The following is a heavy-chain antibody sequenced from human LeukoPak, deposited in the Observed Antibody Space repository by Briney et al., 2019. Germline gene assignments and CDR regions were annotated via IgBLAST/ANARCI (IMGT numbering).Heavy chain of an antibody. V-gene: IGHV3-23*01. CDR1: GFTFSSYA. J-gene: IGHJ5*02. CDR2: ISGSGGST. D-gene: IGHD3-10*01. Sequence: PGGSLRLSCAASGFTFSSYAMSWVRQAPGKGLEWVSAISGSGGSTYYADSVKGRFTISRDNSKSTLYLQMNSLRAEDTAVYYCAKASRASLLWFAPNWFDPWGQGTLVTVSS. CDR3: AKASRASLLWFAPNWFDP.